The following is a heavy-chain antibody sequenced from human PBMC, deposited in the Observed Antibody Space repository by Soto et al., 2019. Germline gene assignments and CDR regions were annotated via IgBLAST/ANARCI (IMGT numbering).Heavy chain of an antibody. CDR2: INHSGST. CDR1: GGSFSGYY. J-gene: IGHJ4*02. CDR3: ARHSNRNYGLYYFDY. D-gene: IGHD4-4*01. V-gene: IGHV4-34*01. Sequence: SETLSLTCAVYGGSFSGYYWSWIRQPPGKGLEWIGEINHSGSTNCNPSLKSRVTIAVDTSKNQFSLKVSSATAADTAVYYCARHSNRNYGLYYFDYWGLGALVTVSS.